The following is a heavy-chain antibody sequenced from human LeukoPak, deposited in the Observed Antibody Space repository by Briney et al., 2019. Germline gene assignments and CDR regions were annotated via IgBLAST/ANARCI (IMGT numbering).Heavy chain of an antibody. CDR2: ISKNGNSQ. CDR1: RFTFSSYG. Sequence: GGSLRLSCAASRFTFSSYGMHWVRQAPGKGLEWVAGISKNGNSQSHADSVKGRFTISRDNSKNTLFLQMNSLRDEDTAVYYCAKEIHAFGGFDHWGQGTLVTVSS. V-gene: IGHV3-30*18. J-gene: IGHJ4*02. D-gene: IGHD3-10*01. CDR3: AKEIHAFGGFDH.